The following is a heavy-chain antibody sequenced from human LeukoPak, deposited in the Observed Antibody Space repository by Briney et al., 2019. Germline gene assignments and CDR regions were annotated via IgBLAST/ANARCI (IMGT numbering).Heavy chain of an antibody. D-gene: IGHD5-12*01. CDR3: ARTGLRFDY. CDR2: IYTSGST. Sequence: SETLSLTCTVSGGSISSGSYYWSWIRQPAGKGLEWIGRIYTSGSTNYNPSLKSRVTISVDTSKNQFSLKLSSVTAADTAVYYCARTGLRFDYWGQGTLVTASS. J-gene: IGHJ4*02. CDR1: GGSISSGSYY. V-gene: IGHV4-61*02.